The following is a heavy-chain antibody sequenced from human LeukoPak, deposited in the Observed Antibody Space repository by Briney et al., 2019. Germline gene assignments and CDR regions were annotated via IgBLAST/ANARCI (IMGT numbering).Heavy chain of an antibody. CDR3: AKDFGEGSPDWLRHFDH. Sequence: GGSLRLSCAASGFTFSDYGMHWVRQAPGKGLEWVAVISKDGNRKNYAESVTGRFTISRDISESTVSLQMNSLRTDDAAVYFCAKDFGEGSPDWLRHFDHWGQGTLVTVSS. D-gene: IGHD5-12*01. CDR1: GFTFSDYG. CDR2: ISKDGNRK. V-gene: IGHV3-30*18. J-gene: IGHJ4*02.